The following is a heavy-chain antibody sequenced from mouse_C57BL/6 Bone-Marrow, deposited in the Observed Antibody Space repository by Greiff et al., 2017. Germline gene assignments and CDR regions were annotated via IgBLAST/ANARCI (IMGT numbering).Heavy chain of an antibody. CDR3: ARGRDGSSYGDD. J-gene: IGHJ2*01. CDR1: GFTFTGYW. D-gene: IGHD1-1*01. CDR2: IFPGSGST. Sequence: VQLQQSGAELMKPGASVKLSCKATGFTFTGYWIAWVKQRPGHGLEWIGAIFPGSGSTNYNEKFKGQATFTADKSYNKTYMQLSSLKTEDAAIXYCARGRDGSSYGDDWGKGTTLTVSS. V-gene: IGHV1-9*01.